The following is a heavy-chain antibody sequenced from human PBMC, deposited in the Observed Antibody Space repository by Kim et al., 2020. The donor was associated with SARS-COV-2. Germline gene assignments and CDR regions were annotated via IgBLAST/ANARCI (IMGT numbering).Heavy chain of an antibody. V-gene: IGHV3-9*01. J-gene: IGHJ4*02. CDR3: AKSRGVIVDSPLDY. D-gene: IGHD3-16*02. Sequence: YAASVKGRFTISRDNAKSSLYLQMNSLRTEDTAFYYCAKSRGVIVDSPLDYWGQGSVVTVSS.